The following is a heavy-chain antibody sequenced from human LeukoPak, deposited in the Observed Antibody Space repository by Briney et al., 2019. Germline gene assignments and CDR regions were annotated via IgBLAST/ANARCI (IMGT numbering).Heavy chain of an antibody. D-gene: IGHD6-13*01. CDR3: ARATRYSSRLTHYYYYYYMDV. CDR1: GYSISSGYY. J-gene: IGHJ6*03. Sequence: PSETLSLTCTVSGYSISSGYYWGWIRQPPGKGLEWIGSIYHSGSTYYNPSLKSRVTISVDTSKNQFSLKLSSVTAADTAVYYCARATRYSSRLTHYYYYYYMDVWGKGTTVTVPS. V-gene: IGHV4-38-2*02. CDR2: IYHSGST.